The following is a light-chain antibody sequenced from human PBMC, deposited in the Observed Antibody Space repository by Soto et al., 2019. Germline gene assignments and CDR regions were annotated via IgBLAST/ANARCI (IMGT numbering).Light chain of an antibody. CDR3: SSYTSNNTTYV. CDR2: EVT. CDR1: SSNIGSNT. Sequence: QSVLTQPPSASGTPGQRVTISCSGSSSNIGSNTVNWYQHRPGKAPKLILYEVTTRPSGISSRFSGSKSGNTASLTISGLQADDEAYYYCSSYTSNNTTYVFGTGTKVTV. V-gene: IGLV1-44*01. J-gene: IGLJ1*01.